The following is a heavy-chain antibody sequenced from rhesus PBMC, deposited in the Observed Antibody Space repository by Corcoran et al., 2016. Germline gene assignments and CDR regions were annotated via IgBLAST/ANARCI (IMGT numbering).Heavy chain of an antibody. CDR3: ARVASNYGYFDY. V-gene: IGHV3-201*01. D-gene: IGHD4-23*01. J-gene: IGHJ4*01. Sequence: EVRLVESGGGLVQPGGSLRLSCAASGFTFDDYAMHWVRQAPGKGLEWVSGISWSGGSTYYADSVKGQFTISRDNAKNSLYLQMGSLRAEDTALYYCARVASNYGYFDYWGQGVLVTVSS. CDR2: ISWSGGST. CDR1: GFTFDDYA.